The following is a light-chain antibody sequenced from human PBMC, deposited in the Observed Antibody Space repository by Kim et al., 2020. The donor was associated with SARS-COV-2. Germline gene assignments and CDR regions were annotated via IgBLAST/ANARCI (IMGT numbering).Light chain of an antibody. V-gene: IGKV4-1*01. CDR3: QQYYSTPT. CDR2: WAS. J-gene: IGKJ1*01. CDR1: QSVLYSSSNKNY. Sequence: RATINCKSSQSVLYSSSNKNYLAWYQQKPGQPPKLLIYWASTRESGVPDRFSGSGSGTDFTLTISSLQAEDVAVYYCQQYYSTPTFGQGTKVEIK.